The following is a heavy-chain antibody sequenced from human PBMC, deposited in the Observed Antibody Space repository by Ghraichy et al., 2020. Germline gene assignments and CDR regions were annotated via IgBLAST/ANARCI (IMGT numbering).Heavy chain of an antibody. CDR1: GFTFSSYW. Sequence: GESLNNSCAASGFTFSSYWMTWVRQAPGKGLEWVANINQDGSEKHYVDSVRGRFTISRDNAKNSMSLQMNSLRVDDTAVYYCARHNGGDDFWGQGTLVTVSS. V-gene: IGHV3-7*01. CDR3: ARHNGGDDF. CDR2: INQDGSEK. J-gene: IGHJ4*02. D-gene: IGHD4-23*01.